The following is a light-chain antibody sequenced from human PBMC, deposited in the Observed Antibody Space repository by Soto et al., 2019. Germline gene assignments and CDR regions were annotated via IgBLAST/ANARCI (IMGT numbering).Light chain of an antibody. CDR3: SSYTSSSTPVV. V-gene: IGLV2-14*03. CDR2: DVS. J-gene: IGLJ2*01. CDR1: SSDVGAYNY. Sequence: QSALTQPVSMSGSPGQSITISCTGTSSDVGAYNYVSWYQQHPGKAPKLIIYDVSYRPSGVSNRFSGSKSGNTASLTISGLQAEDEADYYCSSYTSSSTPVVFGGGTKLTVL.